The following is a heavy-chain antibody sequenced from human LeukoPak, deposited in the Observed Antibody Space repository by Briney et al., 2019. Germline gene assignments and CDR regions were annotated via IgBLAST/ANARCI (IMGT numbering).Heavy chain of an antibody. V-gene: IGHV3-7*03. D-gene: IGHD3-10*01. Sequence: GGSLRLSCAASGFTFSSYWMSWVRPAPGKGLEWVANIKQEGSEKYYVDSVKGRFTISTDKAKNSLYLQMNSLRAEDTAVYYCARFSFAIGGSYWGQGTLVNLSS. CDR3: ARFSFAIGGSY. J-gene: IGHJ4*02. CDR1: GFTFSSYW. CDR2: IKQEGSEK.